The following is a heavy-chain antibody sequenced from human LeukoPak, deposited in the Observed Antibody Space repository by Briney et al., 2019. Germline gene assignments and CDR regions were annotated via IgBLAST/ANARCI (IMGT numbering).Heavy chain of an antibody. CDR2: ISYDGNSK. D-gene: IGHD4-17*01. CDR3: AKGGGFYGENFDY. V-gene: IGHV3-30*18. CDR1: GFTFSSSG. Sequence: GGSLRLSCAASGFTFSSSGMHWVRQAPGKGLEWVAVISYDGNSKYYADSVKGRFTISRDNSKNTLFLQMNSLRADDTAVFYCAKGGGFYGENFDYWGQGTLVTVSS. J-gene: IGHJ4*02.